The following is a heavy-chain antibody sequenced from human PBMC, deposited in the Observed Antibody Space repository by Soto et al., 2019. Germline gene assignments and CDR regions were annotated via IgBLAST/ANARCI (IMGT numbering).Heavy chain of an antibody. J-gene: IGHJ6*02. CDR1: GYTFTSYA. V-gene: IGHV7-4-1*01. D-gene: IGHD3-9*01. Sequence: GASVKVSCKASGYTFTSYAMNWVRQAPGQGLEWMGWINTNTGNPTYAQGFTGRFVFSLDTSVSTAYLQICSLKAEDTAVYYCARDAPTLLRYFDWLSNPNYGIDVWGQGTPLTV. CDR3: ARDAPTLLRYFDWLSNPNYGIDV. CDR2: INTNTGNP.